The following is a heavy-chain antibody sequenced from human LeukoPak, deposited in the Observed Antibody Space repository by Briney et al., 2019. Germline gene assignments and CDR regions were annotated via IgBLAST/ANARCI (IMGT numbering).Heavy chain of an antibody. CDR3: AKAGAYDGIGYYY. D-gene: IGHD3-22*01. J-gene: IGHJ4*02. V-gene: IGHV3-23*01. Sequence: GGSLRLSCAASGFTFSSYAMSWVRQAPGKGLEWVSAISGGGGSTSYADSVKGRFIISRDNSKNTLFLQVNSLRDEDTAIYYCAKAGAYDGIGYYYWGQGTLVTVSS. CDR2: ISGGGGST. CDR1: GFTFSSYA.